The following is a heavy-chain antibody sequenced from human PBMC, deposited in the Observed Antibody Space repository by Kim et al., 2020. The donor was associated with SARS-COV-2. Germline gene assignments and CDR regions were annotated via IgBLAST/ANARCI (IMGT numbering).Heavy chain of an antibody. CDR1: GYRFNTYA. Sequence: ASVKVSCKASGYRFNTYAMNWVRQAPGQGLEWMGWINTNTGKPTYAQGFTGRFVFSLDASVSTAYLQIIRLKTEDAAVYYCAREEGTGYNNHFDLCGQGTLIAVSS. CDR3: AREEGTGYNNHFDL. CDR2: INTNTGKP. J-gene: IGHJ4*02. D-gene: IGHD3-9*01. V-gene: IGHV7-4-1*02.